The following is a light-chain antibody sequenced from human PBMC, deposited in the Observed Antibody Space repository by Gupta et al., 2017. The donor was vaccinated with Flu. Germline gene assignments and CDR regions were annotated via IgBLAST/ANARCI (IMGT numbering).Light chain of an antibody. V-gene: IGLV2-14*01. Sequence: QSALTQPASVSGSPGQSITISCTGTSSDVGGYDYVSWHQQHPGKAPKLMIYEVNNRPSGVSNRFSGSKSGNTASLTISGLQTEDEADYYCSSYTSSSAYVFGIGTKVTVL. CDR2: EVN. CDR3: SSYTSSSAYV. CDR1: SSDVGGYDY. J-gene: IGLJ1*01.